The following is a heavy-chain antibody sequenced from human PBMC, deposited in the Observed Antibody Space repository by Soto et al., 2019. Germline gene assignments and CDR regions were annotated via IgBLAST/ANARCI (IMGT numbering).Heavy chain of an antibody. J-gene: IGHJ4*02. D-gene: IGHD1-26*01. CDR3: AKGFGNYWAFDY. Sequence: QVHLVESGGGVVQPGRSLRLSCAASGFSFSTYGMHWVRQAPGKGLEWVAFISNDGSNKYYADSVKGRFTISRDNSKDKLYLAMNRLRAGDSAVYGCAKGFGNYWAFDYWGQGTLVTVSS. V-gene: IGHV3-30*18. CDR1: GFSFSTYG. CDR2: ISNDGSNK.